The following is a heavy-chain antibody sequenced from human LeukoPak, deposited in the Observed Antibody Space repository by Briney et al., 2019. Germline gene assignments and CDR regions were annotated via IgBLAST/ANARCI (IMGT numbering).Heavy chain of an antibody. J-gene: IGHJ6*02. D-gene: IGHD2-2*01. CDR3: ARIQLPYYYYGMDV. CDR1: GGSFSGYY. Sequence: SETLSLTCAVYGGSFSGYYWSWIRQPPGKGLEWIGEINHSGSTNYNPSLKSRVTISVDTSKNQFSLKLSSVTAADTAVYYCARIQLPYYYYGMDVWGQGTTVTVSS. CDR2: INHSGST. V-gene: IGHV4-34*01.